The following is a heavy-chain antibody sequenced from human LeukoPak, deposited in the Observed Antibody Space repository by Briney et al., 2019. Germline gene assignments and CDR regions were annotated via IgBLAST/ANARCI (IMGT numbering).Heavy chain of an antibody. D-gene: IGHD2-2*01. CDR1: GGSISSGGYY. V-gene: IGHV4-30-2*01. CDR2: IYHSGST. J-gene: IGHJ5*02. CDR3: ARDNDCSSTSCYSGGFDP. Sequence: PSQTLSLTCTVSGGSISSGGYYWSWIRQPPGKGLEWIGYIYHSGSTYYNPSLKSRVTISVDRSKNQFSLKPSSVTAADTAVYYCARDNDCSSTSCYSGGFDPWGQGTLVTVSS.